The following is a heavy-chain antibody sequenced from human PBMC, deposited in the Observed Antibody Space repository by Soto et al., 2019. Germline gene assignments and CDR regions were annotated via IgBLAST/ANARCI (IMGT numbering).Heavy chain of an antibody. CDR2: INPSRGSA. D-gene: IGHD7-27*01. CDR3: VRAPNFFHI. Sequence: HVQLVQSGAEVKRPGASVKVSCKASGFPFTSFFIHWVRQAPRQGLEWMGVINPSRGSANYAQKVQGRLTLTRDTSSSTVYVDLSSLKSEDTALYYCVRAPNFFHIWGQGTLVTVSS. CDR1: GFPFTSFF. V-gene: IGHV1-46*01. J-gene: IGHJ1*01.